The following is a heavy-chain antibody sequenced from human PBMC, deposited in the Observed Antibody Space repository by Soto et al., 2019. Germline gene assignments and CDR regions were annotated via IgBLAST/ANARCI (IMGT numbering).Heavy chain of an antibody. Sequence: SETRSLTCAVYGGSFSGYYWSWIRQPPGKGLEWIGEINHSGSTNYNPSLKSRVTISVDTSKNQFSLKLSSVTAADTAVYYCARGGFSSWARVDYYYRMDVWGQGTTDPVSS. CDR1: GGSFSGYY. J-gene: IGHJ6*02. D-gene: IGHD6-13*01. CDR3: ARGGFSSWARVDYYYRMDV. CDR2: INHSGST. V-gene: IGHV4-34*01.